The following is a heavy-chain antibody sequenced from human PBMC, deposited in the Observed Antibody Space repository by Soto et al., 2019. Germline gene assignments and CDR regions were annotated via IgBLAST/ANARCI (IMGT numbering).Heavy chain of an antibody. CDR3: ARVCGGDCHYGMDV. V-gene: IGHV4-31*03. Sequence: QVQLQESGPGLVKPSQTLSLTCTVSGGSISSGGYYWSWIRQHPGKGLEWIGYIYYSGSTYYNPSLKRRVTMSEDPSKNQSSLKLSAATAEDTAVYYCARVCGGDCHYGMDVWGQGTTVTVSS. CDR2: IYYSGST. D-gene: IGHD2-21*02. CDR1: GGSISSGGYY. J-gene: IGHJ6*02.